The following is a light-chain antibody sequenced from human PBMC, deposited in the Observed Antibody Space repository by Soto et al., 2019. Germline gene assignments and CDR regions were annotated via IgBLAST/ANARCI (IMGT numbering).Light chain of an antibody. V-gene: IGLV1-44*01. CDR2: SND. Sequence: QSVLTQPPSASGTPGQRVTISCSGSSSNIGSNTVSWYQHLPGTAPKLLVYSNDQRPSGVPDRFSGSKSATSASLAISGLHSKDEADYYCAAWDDRLNGYYVFGPGTKLTVL. CDR3: AAWDDRLNGYYV. CDR1: SSNIGSNT. J-gene: IGLJ1*01.